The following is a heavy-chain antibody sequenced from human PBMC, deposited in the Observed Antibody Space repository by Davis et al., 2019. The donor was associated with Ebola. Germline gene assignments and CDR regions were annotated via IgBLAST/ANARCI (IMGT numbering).Heavy chain of an antibody. D-gene: IGHD3-22*01. J-gene: IGHJ4*02. CDR2: FFYTGST. V-gene: IGHV4-59*01. CDR1: GGSISSYS. CDR3: ARSDHYDSSGYRS. Sequence: SETLSLTCSVSGGSISSYSWSWIRQSPAKGLEWIGYFFYTGSTNYNPSLKSRVTISVDTSKNQFSLKLSSVTAADTAVYYCARSDHYDSSGYRSWGQGTLVTVSS.